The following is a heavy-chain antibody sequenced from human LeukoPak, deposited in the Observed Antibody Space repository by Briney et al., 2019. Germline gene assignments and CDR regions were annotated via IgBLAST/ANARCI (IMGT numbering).Heavy chain of an antibody. CDR2: IYYSGTT. D-gene: IGHD5-24*01. CDR1: GGSISSSSYY. Sequence: SETLSLTCTVSGGSISSSSYYWDWIRQPPGKELEWIGNIYYSGTTYYNPSLKSRVTISVDTSKNQFSLKVSSVTAADTAVYYCARRNGYSSRFDPWGQGTLVTVFS. V-gene: IGHV4-39*01. CDR3: ARRNGYSSRFDP. J-gene: IGHJ5*02.